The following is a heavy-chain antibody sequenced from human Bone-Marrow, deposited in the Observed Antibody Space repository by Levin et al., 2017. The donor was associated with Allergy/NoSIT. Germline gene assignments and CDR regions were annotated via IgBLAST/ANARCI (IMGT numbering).Heavy chain of an antibody. Sequence: GGSLRLSCAASGFTFNTYSMNWVRQAPGKGLEWVSSVSRNSNYIYYADSVKGRFTISRDNAKNSLYLQMNSLRAEDTALYYCARDYDLLTGYGMDVWGQGTTVTVSS. CDR1: GFTFNTYS. J-gene: IGHJ6*02. CDR3: ARDYDLLTGYGMDV. D-gene: IGHD3-9*01. V-gene: IGHV3-21*01. CDR2: VSRNSNYI.